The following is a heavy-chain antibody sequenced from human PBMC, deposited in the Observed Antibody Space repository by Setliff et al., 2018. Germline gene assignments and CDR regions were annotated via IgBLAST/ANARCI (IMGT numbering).Heavy chain of an antibody. CDR3: ARSTSWFSTDY. J-gene: IGHJ4*02. Sequence: ASVKVSCKTSGFTFTTFYIHWVRQAPGQGLEWMMMINPNGDRTTYAQKFQGRVTMTRDTSTSTVYMELSSLRSEDTAVYYCARSTSWFSTDYWGQGTPVTVSS. CDR1: GFTFTTFY. V-gene: IGHV1-46*03. CDR2: INPNGDRT. D-gene: IGHD2-2*01.